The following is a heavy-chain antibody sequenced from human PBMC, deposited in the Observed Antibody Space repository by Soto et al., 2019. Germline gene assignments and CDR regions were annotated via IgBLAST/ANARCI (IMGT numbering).Heavy chain of an antibody. CDR3: ARDMTTVTTQNYFGMDV. V-gene: IGHV3-48*02. D-gene: IGHD4-17*01. J-gene: IGHJ6*02. CDR2: ISSRSPV. CDR1: GFTFSNYS. Sequence: EVQLVESGGGLVQPGGSLRLSCAASGFTFSNYSFNWVRQAPGKGLEWVSYISSRSPVYYADSVKGRFTISRDNAKNSLYLQMNSLRDEDTAIYYCARDMTTVTTQNYFGMDVWGQGPTVTVSS.